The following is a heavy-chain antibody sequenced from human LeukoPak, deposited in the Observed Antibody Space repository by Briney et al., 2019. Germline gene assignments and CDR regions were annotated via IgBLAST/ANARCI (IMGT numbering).Heavy chain of an antibody. J-gene: IGHJ4*02. Sequence: PGGSLRLSCAASGFTFSSYSMNWVRQAPGKGLEWVSSISSSSSYIYYADSVKGRFTISRDNAKNSLYLQMNSLRAEDTAVYYCARDPIGGGDYNSWGQGTLVTVSS. CDR3: ARDPIGGGDYNS. D-gene: IGHD4-17*01. CDR2: ISSSSSYI. CDR1: GFTFSSYS. V-gene: IGHV3-21*01.